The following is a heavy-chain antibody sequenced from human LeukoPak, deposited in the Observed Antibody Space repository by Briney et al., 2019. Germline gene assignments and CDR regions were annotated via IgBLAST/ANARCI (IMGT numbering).Heavy chain of an antibody. CDR3: AKATDDYGDLIDY. J-gene: IGHJ4*02. Sequence: GGSLRLSCAASGFTFSSYGMHWVRQAPGKELEWVAVISYDGSNKYYADSVKGRFTISRDNSKNTLYLQMNSLRAEDTAVYHCAKATDDYGDLIDYWGQGTLVTVSS. CDR1: GFTFSSYG. V-gene: IGHV3-30*18. D-gene: IGHD4-17*01. CDR2: ISYDGSNK.